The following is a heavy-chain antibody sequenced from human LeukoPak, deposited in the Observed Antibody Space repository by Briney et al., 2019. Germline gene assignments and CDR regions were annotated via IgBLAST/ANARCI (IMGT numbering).Heavy chain of an antibody. CDR1: GFTVSSNY. Sequence: PGGSLRLSCAASGFTVSSNYMSWVRQAPGKGLEWVSVIYSGGSTYYADSVRGRFTISRDNSKNTLYLQMNSLRAEDTAVYYCARESGATVTTYFDYWGQGTLVTVSS. V-gene: IGHV3-66*01. CDR3: ARESGATVTTYFDY. D-gene: IGHD4-17*01. J-gene: IGHJ4*02. CDR2: IYSGGST.